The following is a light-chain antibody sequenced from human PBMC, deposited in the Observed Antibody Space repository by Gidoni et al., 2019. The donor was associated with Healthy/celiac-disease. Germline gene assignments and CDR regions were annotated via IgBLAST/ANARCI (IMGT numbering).Light chain of an antibody. CDR3: QVWDSSSDHVV. Sequence: HVLASAPAGAGAPGKTARITCGGNNIGRKSVHWYQPKPGQAPVLVIYSDSDRPSGIPERFSGSNSGNTATLTLSRVEAGDEADYYCQVWDSSSDHVVFGGGTKLTVL. CDR2: SDS. V-gene: IGLV3-21*04. J-gene: IGLJ2*01. CDR1: NIGRKS.